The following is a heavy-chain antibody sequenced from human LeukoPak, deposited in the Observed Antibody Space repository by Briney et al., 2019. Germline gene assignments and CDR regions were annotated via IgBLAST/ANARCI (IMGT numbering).Heavy chain of an antibody. V-gene: IGHV4-31*03. Sequence: SETLSLTCTVSGGSISSGGYYWSWIRQHPGKGLEWIGYIYYSGSTYYNPSLKSRVTMSVDTSKNQFSLKLSSVTAADTAVYYCARVGILTGYLDYWGQGTLVTVSS. D-gene: IGHD3-9*01. CDR1: GGSISSGGYY. CDR3: ARVGILTGYLDY. CDR2: IYYSGST. J-gene: IGHJ4*02.